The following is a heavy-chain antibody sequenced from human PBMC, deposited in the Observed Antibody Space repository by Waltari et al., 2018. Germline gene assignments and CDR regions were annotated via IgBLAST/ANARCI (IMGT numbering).Heavy chain of an antibody. Sequence: QVQLVESGGGVVQPGGSLRLSCAASGFTFSSYAIPWVRQAPGKGLEWVAVISYDGSNKYYADSVKGRFTISRDNSKNTLYLQMNSLRAEDTAVYYCARDTFSGWSNWGQGTLVTVSS. CDR2: ISYDGSNK. D-gene: IGHD6-19*01. CDR3: ARDTFSGWSN. J-gene: IGHJ4*02. CDR1: GFTFSSYA. V-gene: IGHV3-30*01.